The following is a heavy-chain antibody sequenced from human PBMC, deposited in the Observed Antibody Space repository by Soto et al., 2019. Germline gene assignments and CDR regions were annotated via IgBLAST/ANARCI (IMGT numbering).Heavy chain of an antibody. CDR3: ARALIQLWPHYYYGMDV. J-gene: IGHJ6*02. Sequence: QVQLQESGPGLVKPSQTLSLTCTVSGGSISSGDYYWSWIRQPPGKGLEWIGSIYYSGNTYYNPSLRSRATISVDTSKNQFSLKLSSVTAADTAVYYCARALIQLWPHYYYGMDVWGQGTTVTVSS. V-gene: IGHV4-30-4*01. CDR2: IYYSGNT. CDR1: GGSISSGDYY. D-gene: IGHD5-18*01.